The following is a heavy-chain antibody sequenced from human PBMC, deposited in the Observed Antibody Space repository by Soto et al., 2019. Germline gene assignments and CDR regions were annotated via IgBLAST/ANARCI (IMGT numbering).Heavy chain of an antibody. J-gene: IGHJ4*02. CDR1: GFTFSSHV. D-gene: IGHD2-15*01. CDR3: AKDRRGAYCSGGICYSPEY. Sequence: EVQLWESGGGLVQPGGSLRLSCAVSGFTFSSHVMSWVRQAPGKGLEWVSAISGIGGTYYADSVKGRFTISRDNSKNALYLQMNNLRDEDTAVYYCAKDRRGAYCSGGICYSPEYWGQGTLVIVSS. V-gene: IGHV3-23*01. CDR2: ISGIGGT.